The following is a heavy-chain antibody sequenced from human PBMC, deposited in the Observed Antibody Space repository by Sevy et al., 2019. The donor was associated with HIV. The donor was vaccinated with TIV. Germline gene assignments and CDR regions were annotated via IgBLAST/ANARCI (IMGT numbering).Heavy chain of an antibody. CDR3: ARDLSPGSSSWYDC. D-gene: IGHD6-13*01. CDR2: TYYRSKWYH. CDR1: GDSVSSNSAA. J-gene: IGHJ4*02. V-gene: IGHV6-1*01. Sequence: SQTLSLTCAISGDSVSSNSAAWNWIRQSPSRGLEWLGRTYYRSKWYHDYAESVRGRITASPDTSKNQFSLQLNSVTPEDTAVYYCARDLSPGSSSWYDCWGQGTLVTVSS.